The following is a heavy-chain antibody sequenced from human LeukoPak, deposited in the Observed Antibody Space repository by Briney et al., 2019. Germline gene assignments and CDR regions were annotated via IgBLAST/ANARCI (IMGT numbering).Heavy chain of an antibody. Sequence: ASVKVSCKASGYTFTSYGISWVRQAPGQGLEWVGWISAYDGNTNYAQRFQGRVTMTTDTSTTTAYMELRSLRSDDTAVYYCARDKVIASAGTPNWFDPWGQGTPVIVSS. CDR1: GYTFTSYG. CDR3: ARDKVIASAGTPNWFDP. D-gene: IGHD6-13*01. CDR2: ISAYDGNT. V-gene: IGHV1-18*01. J-gene: IGHJ5*02.